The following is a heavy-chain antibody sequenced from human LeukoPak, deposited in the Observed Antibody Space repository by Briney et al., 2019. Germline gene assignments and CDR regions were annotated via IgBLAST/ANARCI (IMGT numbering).Heavy chain of an antibody. CDR2: MNPNSGNT. Sequence: ASVKVSCKASGYTFTNYDINWVRQATGKGLERTGYMNPNSGNTGYAQKFQDRVTITSDTSISTAYMELSSLRSDDTAVYYCAREGLDYWGQGTLVTVSS. J-gene: IGHJ4*02. CDR1: GYTFTNYD. V-gene: IGHV1-8*03. CDR3: AREGLDY.